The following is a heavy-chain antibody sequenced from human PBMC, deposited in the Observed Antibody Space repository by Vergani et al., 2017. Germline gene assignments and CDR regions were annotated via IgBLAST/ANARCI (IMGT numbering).Heavy chain of an antibody. CDR3: ARGGWSGSHYGTYYYYGMDV. D-gene: IGHD3-10*01. CDR2: TYYRSKWYN. J-gene: IGHJ6*02. Sequence: QVQLQESGPGLVKPSETLSLTCTVSGGSISSYYWSWIRQSPSRGLEWLGRTYYRSKWYNDYAVSVKSRITINPDTSKNQFSLQLNSVTPEDTAVYYCARGGWSGSHYGTYYYYGMDVWGQGTTVTVSS. CDR1: GGSISSYY. V-gene: IGHV6-1*01.